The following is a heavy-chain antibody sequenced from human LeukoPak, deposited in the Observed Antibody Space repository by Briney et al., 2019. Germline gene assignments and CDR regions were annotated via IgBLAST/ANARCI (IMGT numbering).Heavy chain of an antibody. J-gene: IGHJ3*02. V-gene: IGHV3-21*01. Sequence: PGGSLRLSCAASGFTFSSYSMNWVRQAPGKGLEWVSSISSSSSYIYYAGSVKGRFTISRDNAKNSLYLQMNSLRAEDTAVYYCAREGSTSRSAFDIWGQGTMVTVSS. D-gene: IGHD2-2*01. CDR3: AREGSTSRSAFDI. CDR1: GFTFSSYS. CDR2: ISSSSSYI.